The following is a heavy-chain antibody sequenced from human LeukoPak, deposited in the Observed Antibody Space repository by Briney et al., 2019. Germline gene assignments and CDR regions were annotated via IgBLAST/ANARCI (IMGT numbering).Heavy chain of an antibody. CDR1: GFTFSSYA. CDR3: ARGASRGSLYWFFDL. J-gene: IGHJ2*01. V-gene: IGHV3-64*01. CDR2: ISSNGGST. Sequence: PGGSLRLSCAASGFTFSSYAMHWVRQAPGKGLEYVSAISSNGGSTYYANSVKGRFTISRDNSKNTLYLQMGSLRAEDMAVYYCARGASRGSLYWFFDLWGRGTLLTVSS. D-gene: IGHD2-2*01.